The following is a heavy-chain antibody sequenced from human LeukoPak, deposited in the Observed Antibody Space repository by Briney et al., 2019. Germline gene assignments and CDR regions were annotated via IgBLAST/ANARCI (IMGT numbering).Heavy chain of an antibody. CDR3: ARQSAHCSSTSCYTSGWFDP. Sequence: GESLKISCKGSGYSFTSYWIGWVRQMPGKGLEWMGIIYPGDSDTRYSPSFQGQVTISADKSISTAYLQWSSLKASDTAMYYCARQSAHCSSTSCYTSGWFDPWGQGTLVTVSS. D-gene: IGHD2-2*02. CDR2: IYPGDSDT. V-gene: IGHV5-51*01. CDR1: GYSFTSYW. J-gene: IGHJ5*02.